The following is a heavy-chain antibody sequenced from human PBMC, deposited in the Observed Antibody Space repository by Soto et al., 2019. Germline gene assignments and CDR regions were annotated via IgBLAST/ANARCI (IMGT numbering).Heavy chain of an antibody. CDR3: VRTSLVVAASTREDY. CDR2: INSDGSST. D-gene: IGHD2-15*01. V-gene: IGHV3-74*01. CDR1: GFTFSSYW. Sequence: EVQLVESGGGLGQPGGSLRLSCAASGFTFSSYWMHWVRQAPGKGLVGVSRINSDGSSTSYAESVKGRFTISRDNAKNSLYLQMNSLRAEDTAVYYCVRTSLVVAASTREDYWGQGTLVTVSS. J-gene: IGHJ4*02.